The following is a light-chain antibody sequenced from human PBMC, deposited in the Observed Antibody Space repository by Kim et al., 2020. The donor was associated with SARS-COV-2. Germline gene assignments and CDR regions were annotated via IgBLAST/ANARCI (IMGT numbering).Light chain of an antibody. V-gene: IGLV2-8*01. CDR3: TSYAGSNTIYV. CDR2: EVS. J-gene: IGLJ1*01. Sequence: QSVTISCTGTSSDVGGYNYVSWYQHHPGKAPKLMIYEVSKRPSGVPDRFSGSKSGNTASLTVSGLQAEDEADYYCTSYAGSNTIYVFGTGTKVTVL. CDR1: SSDVGGYNY.